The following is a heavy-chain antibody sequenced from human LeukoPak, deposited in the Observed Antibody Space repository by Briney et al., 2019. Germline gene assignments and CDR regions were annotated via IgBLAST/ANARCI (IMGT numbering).Heavy chain of an antibody. CDR1: GFTFSSYG. V-gene: IGHV3-30*18. Sequence: QSGGSLRLSCAASGFTFSSYGMHWVRQAPGKGLEWVAVISYHGSEKYFADSVKGRFTISRENSRNTLYLQMNSLRPEDTAVYYCAKPGGGYLDYWGRGTLVTVTS. CDR3: AKPGGGYLDY. CDR2: ISYHGSEK. D-gene: IGHD3-16*01. J-gene: IGHJ4*02.